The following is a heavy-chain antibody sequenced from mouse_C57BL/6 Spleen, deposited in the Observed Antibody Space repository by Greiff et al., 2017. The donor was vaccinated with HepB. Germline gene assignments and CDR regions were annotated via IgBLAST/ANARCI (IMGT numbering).Heavy chain of an antibody. CDR3: CTGRTWFAY. CDR2: IDPENGDT. J-gene: IGHJ3*01. V-gene: IGHV14-4*01. Sequence: VQLQQSGAELVRPGASVKLSCTASGFNIKDDYMHWVKQRPEQGLEWIGWIDPENGDTEYASKFQGKATITADTSSNTAYLQLSSLTSEDTAVYYCCTGRTWFAYWGQGTLVTVSA. CDR1: GFNIKDDY.